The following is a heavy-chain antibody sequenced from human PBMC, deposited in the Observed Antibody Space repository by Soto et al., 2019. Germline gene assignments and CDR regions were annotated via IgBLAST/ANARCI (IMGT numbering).Heavy chain of an antibody. CDR1: GFTFSSYW. D-gene: IGHD5-12*01. CDR3: ARVGGYDYCYYYGMDV. Sequence: EVQLVESGGGLVQPGGSLRLSCAASGFTFSSYWMHWVRQAPGKGLVWVSRINSDGSSTSYADSVKGRFTISRDNAKNTLYLQMNSLGAEDTAVYYCARVGGYDYCYYYGMDVWGQGTTVTDSS. V-gene: IGHV3-74*01. J-gene: IGHJ6*02. CDR2: INSDGSST.